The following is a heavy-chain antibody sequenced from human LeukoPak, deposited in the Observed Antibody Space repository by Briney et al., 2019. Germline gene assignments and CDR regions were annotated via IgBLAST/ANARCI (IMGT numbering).Heavy chain of an antibody. V-gene: IGHV3-23*01. D-gene: IGHD6-19*01. J-gene: IGHJ5*02. CDR2: ISGSGGST. Sequence: GGTLRLSCAASGFTFNNYGMSWVRQAPGKGPEWVSAISGSGGSTYYADSVKGRFTISRDNSKNTLYLQMNSLRAEDTAVYYCAKGGQWWFDPWGQGTLVTVSS. CDR3: AKGGQWWFDP. CDR1: GFTFNNYG.